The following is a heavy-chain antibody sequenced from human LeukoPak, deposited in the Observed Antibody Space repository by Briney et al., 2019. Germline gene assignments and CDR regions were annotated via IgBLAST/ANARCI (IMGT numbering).Heavy chain of an antibody. CDR1: GFTFSGSW. CDR3: AELGITMIGGV. Sequence: HPGGSLRLSCAASGFTFSGSWMSWVRQAPGKGLEWVASIKRDESAIFYLASVKGRFTISRDNAKNSLYLQMNSLRAEDTAVYYCAELGITMIGGVWGKGTTVTISS. CDR2: IKRDESAI. V-gene: IGHV3-7*01. J-gene: IGHJ6*04. D-gene: IGHD3-10*02.